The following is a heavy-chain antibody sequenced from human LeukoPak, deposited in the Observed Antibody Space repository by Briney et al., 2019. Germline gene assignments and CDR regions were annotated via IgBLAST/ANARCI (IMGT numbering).Heavy chain of an antibody. J-gene: IGHJ4*02. Sequence: PGRSLRLSCAASGFTFSSYAMSWVRQAPGKALVWVSRINPGETNIGYADSVEGRFTISRDNAKNTLYLQMNSLRPEDTAVYYCARDYHYGQVDYWGQRALVTVSS. D-gene: IGHD4-17*01. CDR2: INPGETNI. CDR1: GFTFSSYA. CDR3: ARDYHYGQVDY. V-gene: IGHV3-74*01.